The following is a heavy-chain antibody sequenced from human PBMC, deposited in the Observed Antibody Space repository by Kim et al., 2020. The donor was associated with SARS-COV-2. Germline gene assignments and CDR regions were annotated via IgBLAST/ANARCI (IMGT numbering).Heavy chain of an antibody. J-gene: IGHJ4*02. CDR2: ISTYNGDT. Sequence: ASVKVSCKTSGYTFTNYDISWVRQARGQGLEWMGWISTYNGDTDYAQKFQDRVTMTTNTSTSTVYMELRSLESDDTAVYYCARDQGDSWGQGTLVTVSS. CDR1: GYTFTNYD. CDR3: ARDQGDS. V-gene: IGHV1-18*01.